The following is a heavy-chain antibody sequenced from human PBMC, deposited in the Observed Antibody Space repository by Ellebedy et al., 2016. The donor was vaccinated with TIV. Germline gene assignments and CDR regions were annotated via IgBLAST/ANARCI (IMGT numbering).Heavy chain of an antibody. D-gene: IGHD3-10*01. CDR2: ISYDGTNT. V-gene: IGHV3-30*18. Sequence: GESLKISCAASGFTFSTYGMHWVRQAPGKGLEWVAVISYDGTNTYHANSVKGRFTLSRDNSKNTLYLQMNRLRAEDTAVYYCGKGWADADGSGTYPFDYWGQGTLVTVSS. CDR1: GFTFSTYG. CDR3: GKGWADADGSGTYPFDY. J-gene: IGHJ4*02.